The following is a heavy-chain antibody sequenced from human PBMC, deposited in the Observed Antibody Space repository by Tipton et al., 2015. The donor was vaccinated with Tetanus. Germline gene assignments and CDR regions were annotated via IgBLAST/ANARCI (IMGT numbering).Heavy chain of an antibody. V-gene: IGHV4-59*01. J-gene: IGHJ6*02. CDR2: IYYTGST. Sequence: TLSLTCTVSGGSMNSYYWSWIRQPPGKGLEWIGYIYYTGSTNYNPSLKCGVTISLDTSKNQFSLKLTSVSAADTAVYYCARLTGHSMDVVDYYYFGMDVWGQGTKVTVSS. CDR3: ARLTGHSMDVVDYYYFGMDV. D-gene: IGHD2-21*01. CDR1: GGSMNSYY.